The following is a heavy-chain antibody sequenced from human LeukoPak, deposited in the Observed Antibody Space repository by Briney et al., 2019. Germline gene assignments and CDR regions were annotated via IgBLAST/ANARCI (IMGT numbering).Heavy chain of an antibody. V-gene: IGHV4-59*08. J-gene: IGHJ4*02. CDR1: GGSISSYY. CDR2: IYYSGSS. Sequence: SETLSLTCTVSGGSISSYYWSWIRQPPGKGLEWIGFIYYSGSSNYNPSLKSRVTISVDTSKNQFSLKLSSVTAADTAVYYCARHALYGLQPGYYYFDYWGQGTLVTVSS. CDR3: ARHALYGLQPGYYYFDY. D-gene: IGHD2-8*01.